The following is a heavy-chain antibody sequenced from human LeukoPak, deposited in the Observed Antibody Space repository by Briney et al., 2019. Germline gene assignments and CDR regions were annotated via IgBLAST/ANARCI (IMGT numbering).Heavy chain of an antibody. V-gene: IGHV4-38-2*01. CDR2: IYHSGST. Sequence: SETLSLTCAVSGHSISSGYYWGWIRQPPGKGLEWIGSIYHSGSTYYNPSLKSRVTISVDTSKNQFSLKLSSVTAADTAVYYCARRAVAGDSDWFDPWGQGTLVTVSS. D-gene: IGHD6-19*01. CDR3: ARRAVAGDSDWFDP. CDR1: GHSISSGYY. J-gene: IGHJ5*02.